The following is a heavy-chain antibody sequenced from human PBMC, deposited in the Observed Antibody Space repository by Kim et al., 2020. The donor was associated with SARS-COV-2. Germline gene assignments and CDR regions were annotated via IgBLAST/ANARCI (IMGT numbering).Heavy chain of an antibody. J-gene: IGHJ4*02. Sequence: GGSLRLSCAASGFTFSSYSMNWVRQAPGKGLEWVSSISSSSSYIYYADSVKGRFTISRDNAKNSLYLQMNSLRAEDTAVYYCARPMIKDHSFDYWGQGTLVTVSS. CDR1: GFTFSSYS. V-gene: IGHV3-21*01. CDR2: ISSSSSYI. CDR3: ARPMIKDHSFDY. D-gene: IGHD3-22*01.